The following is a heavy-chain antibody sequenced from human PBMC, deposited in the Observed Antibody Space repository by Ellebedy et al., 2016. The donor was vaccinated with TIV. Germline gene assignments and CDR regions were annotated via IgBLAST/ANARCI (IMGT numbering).Heavy chain of an antibody. D-gene: IGHD5-18*01. V-gene: IGHV3-43*02. CDR1: GFTFDDYA. CDR2: IGGDGVIT. Sequence: PGGSLRLSCAASGFTFDDYAMHWVRQPPGKGLEWVSLIGGDGVITYHADSVKGRFTISRDNSKNSLYLQMNSLRPEDTGVYYCGKDGWGLGYTEHWGQGTLVTVSS. J-gene: IGHJ4*02. CDR3: GKDGWGLGYTEH.